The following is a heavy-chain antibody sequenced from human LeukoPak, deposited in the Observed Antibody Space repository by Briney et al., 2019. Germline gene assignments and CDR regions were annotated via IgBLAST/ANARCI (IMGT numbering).Heavy chain of an antibody. CDR1: GFTFSSYS. CDR2: ISGGGATT. CDR3: VRDVIHSYFDN. Sequence: PGGSLRLSCAASGFTFSSYSMNWVRQAPGKGLEWVSSISGGGATTYYADSVKGRFTISRDNSKNTLYLQMNSLRAEDTAVYYCVRDVIHSYFDNWAPGILVTVSS. V-gene: IGHV3-23*01. J-gene: IGHJ4*02. D-gene: IGHD2/OR15-2a*01.